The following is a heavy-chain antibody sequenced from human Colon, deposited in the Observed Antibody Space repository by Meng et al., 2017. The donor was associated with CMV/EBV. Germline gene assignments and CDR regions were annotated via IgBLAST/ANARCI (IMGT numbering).Heavy chain of an antibody. CDR3: ARSHVVPCDA. Sequence: GESLKISCAASGFTFSNHWMTWVRQAPGKGLEWVANIKEDGSEKYYADSVKGRFTISRDNAKNSLFLQMNTLRAEDTAVYYCARSHVVPCDAWGQGTLLTVSS. CDR2: IKEDGSEK. CDR1: GFTFSNHW. D-gene: IGHD2-15*01. J-gene: IGHJ5*02. V-gene: IGHV3-7*01.